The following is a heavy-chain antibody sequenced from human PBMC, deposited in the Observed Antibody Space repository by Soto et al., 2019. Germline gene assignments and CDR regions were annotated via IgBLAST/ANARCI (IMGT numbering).Heavy chain of an antibody. V-gene: IGHV1-3*01. J-gene: IGHJ6*02. CDR3: ARDPSYYGMDV. Sequence: ASLKVSFKASGYTFNSYSIHLMRQAPGQRLEWMGWINAGNGNTKYSQKFQGRVTITRDTSASTAYMELSSLRSEDTAVYYCARDPSYYGMDVWGQGTTVTVSS. CDR2: INAGNGNT. CDR1: GYTFNSYS.